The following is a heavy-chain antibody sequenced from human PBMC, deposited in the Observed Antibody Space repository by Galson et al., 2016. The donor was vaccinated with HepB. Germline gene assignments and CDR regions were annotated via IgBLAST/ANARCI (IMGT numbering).Heavy chain of an antibody. Sequence: SLRPSCAASGFTFSAYGMHWVRQAPGKGLEWVAVIWYDESRKYYGDFVKGRFTISRDNSRTTVSLQMNSLRAEDTALYYCPRDTAGRRIDSWGQGTLVTVSS. CDR1: GFTFSAYG. J-gene: IGHJ4*02. CDR3: PRDTAGRRIDS. D-gene: IGHD6-6*01. V-gene: IGHV3-33*01. CDR2: IWYDESRK.